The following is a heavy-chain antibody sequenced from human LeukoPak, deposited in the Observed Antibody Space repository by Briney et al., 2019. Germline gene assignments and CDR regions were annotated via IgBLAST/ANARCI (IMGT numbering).Heavy chain of an antibody. CDR3: AKHLAVAGTSGYFDY. CDR1: GFTFSTYA. CDR2: ISGSGVST. J-gene: IGHJ4*02. V-gene: IGHV3-23*01. Sequence: QPGGSLRLSCAASGFTFSTYAMNWVRQAPGKGLEWVSAISGSGVSTYYADSVKGRFTISGDNTKNTLYLQMNSLRPEDTAVYYCAKHLAVAGTSGYFDYWGQGTLVTVSS. D-gene: IGHD6-19*01.